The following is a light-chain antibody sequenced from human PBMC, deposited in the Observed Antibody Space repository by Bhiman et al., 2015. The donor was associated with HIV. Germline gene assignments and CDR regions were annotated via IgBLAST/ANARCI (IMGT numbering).Light chain of an antibody. V-gene: IGLV1-51*02. J-gene: IGLJ1*01. Sequence: QSVLTQLPSASGLPGQTVTISCSGSTSSIGSNHVYWYQQLPGTAPKLLISENNKRPSGIPDRFSGSKSGTSATLGITGLQTGDEADYYCGTWDSSLSAGGVFGTGTKVTVL. CDR1: TSSIGSNH. CDR2: ENN. CDR3: GTWDSSLSAGGV.